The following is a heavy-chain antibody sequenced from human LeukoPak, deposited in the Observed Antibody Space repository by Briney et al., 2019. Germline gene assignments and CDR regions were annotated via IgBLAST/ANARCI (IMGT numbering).Heavy chain of an antibody. Sequence: PGGSLRLSCAASGFTFSSYSMNWVRQAPGKGLEWVSSISSSNSYIYYADSVKGRFTISRDNAKNSLYLQMNSLRAEDTAVYYCARWELPNDAFDIWGQGTMVTVSS. CDR1: GFTFSSYS. D-gene: IGHD1-26*01. CDR3: ARWELPNDAFDI. CDR2: ISSSNSYI. J-gene: IGHJ3*02. V-gene: IGHV3-21*01.